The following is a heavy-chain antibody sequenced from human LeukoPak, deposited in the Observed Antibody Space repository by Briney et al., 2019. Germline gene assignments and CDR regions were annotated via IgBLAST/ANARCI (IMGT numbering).Heavy chain of an antibody. J-gene: IGHJ4*02. Sequence: GGSLRLSCAASGFTFSSYWMSWVRQAPGKGLEWVANIKQDGSEKYYVDSVKGRFTISRDNAKNSLYLQMNSLRAEDTAVYYCARDLESEPGQGPDYWGQGTLVTVSS. CDR1: GFTFSSYW. CDR3: ARDLESEPGQGPDY. V-gene: IGHV3-7*05. CDR2: IKQDGSEK. D-gene: IGHD1-14*01.